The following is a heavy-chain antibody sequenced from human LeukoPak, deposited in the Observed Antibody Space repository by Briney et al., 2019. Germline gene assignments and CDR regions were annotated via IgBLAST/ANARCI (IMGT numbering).Heavy chain of an antibody. CDR2: ISAYNGNT. J-gene: IGHJ6*04. V-gene: IGHV1-18*04. CDR3: ARAFTVVPADHYYYYYGMDV. Sequence: ASVKVSCKASGYTFTSYGISWVRQAPGQGLEWMGWISAYNGNTNYAQKLQGRVTMTTDTSTSTAYMELRSLRSDDTAVYYCARAFTVVPADHYYYYYGMDVWGKGTTVTVSS. D-gene: IGHD2-2*01. CDR1: GYTFTSYG.